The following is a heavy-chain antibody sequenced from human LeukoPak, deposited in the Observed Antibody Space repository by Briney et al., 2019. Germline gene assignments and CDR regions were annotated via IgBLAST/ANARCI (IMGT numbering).Heavy chain of an antibody. Sequence: SATLSLTCTVSGGSVSSDRFYWSWIRQPPERALEWFGYVYYTGSTNYNPSLKSRVSISVDTSKNQFSLKLSSVTAADTAVYYCARGRFFAGGAFYFDSWGQGTLVTVSP. D-gene: IGHD3-16*01. CDR2: VYYTGST. CDR1: GGSVSSDRFY. V-gene: IGHV4-61*01. CDR3: ARGRFFAGGAFYFDS. J-gene: IGHJ4*02.